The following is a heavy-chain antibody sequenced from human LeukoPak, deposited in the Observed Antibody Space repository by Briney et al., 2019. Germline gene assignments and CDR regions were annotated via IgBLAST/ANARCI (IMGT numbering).Heavy chain of an antibody. J-gene: IGHJ5*02. CDR2: ISGSGGST. Sequence: SXVRXXXGKGLDWVSAISGSGGSTYYADSVKGRFTISRDNSKNTLYLQMNSLRAEDTAVYYCANQLGSPWGQGTLVTVSS. CDR3: ANQLGSP. V-gene: IGHV3-23*01. D-gene: IGHD1-1*01.